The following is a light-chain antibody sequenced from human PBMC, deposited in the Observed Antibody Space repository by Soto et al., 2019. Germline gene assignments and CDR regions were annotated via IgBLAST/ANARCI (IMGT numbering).Light chain of an antibody. J-gene: IGKJ1*01. Sequence: EIVMTQSPATLSVSPGESATLSCRASQTISINLAWYQQKPDQAPRLLFYGASTRAAGIPARFSGSGSGTDFTLTINSLQSEDFAIYYCQQYQNWPPWTFGQGTKVEI. CDR2: GAS. CDR1: QTISIN. V-gene: IGKV3-15*01. CDR3: QQYQNWPPWT.